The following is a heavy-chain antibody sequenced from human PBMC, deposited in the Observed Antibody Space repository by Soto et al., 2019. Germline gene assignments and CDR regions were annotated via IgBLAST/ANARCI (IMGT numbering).Heavy chain of an antibody. Sequence: QVQLVQSGAEVKKPGSSVKVSCKASGDTFSSYAISWVRQAPGQGLEWMGGIIPIFGTANYAQKFQGRVTITADGSTSTAYMELSSLRSEDTAVYYCARLSCSGGSCYGGEDGIDYWGQGTLVTVSS. CDR3: ARLSCSGGSCYGGEDGIDY. V-gene: IGHV1-69*01. D-gene: IGHD2-15*01. J-gene: IGHJ4*02. CDR2: IIPIFGTA. CDR1: GDTFSSYA.